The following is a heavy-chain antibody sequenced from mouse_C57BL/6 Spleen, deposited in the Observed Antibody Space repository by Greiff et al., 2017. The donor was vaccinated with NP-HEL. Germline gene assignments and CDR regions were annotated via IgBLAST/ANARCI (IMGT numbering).Heavy chain of an antibody. D-gene: IGHD1-1*01. CDR1: GYSITSGYY. CDR2: ISYDGSN. Sequence: EVKLQESGPGLVKPSQSLSLTCSVTGYSITSGYYWNWIRQFPGNKLEWMGYISYDGSNNYNPSLKNRISITRDTSKNQFFLKLNSVTTEDTATYYCARDHYYGSSFDYWGQGTTLTVSS. CDR3: ARDHYYGSSFDY. V-gene: IGHV3-6*01. J-gene: IGHJ2*01.